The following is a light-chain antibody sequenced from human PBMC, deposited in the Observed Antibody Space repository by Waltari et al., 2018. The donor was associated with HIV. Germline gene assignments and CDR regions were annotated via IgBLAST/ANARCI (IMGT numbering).Light chain of an antibody. V-gene: IGKV4-1*01. CDR2: WAS. J-gene: IGKJ4*01. CDR3: QQYYSTPLT. CDR1: PSLFHSSPKKNH. Sequence: IVMFQSPDSLSVSLCERATITCESSPSLFHSSPKKNHLVCYEQKAGRYPKMLIYWASTRVAWVADRFSGCGYGTHCNLTISSLQAEDVGVYYCQQYYSTPLTFGGGTNVEIK.